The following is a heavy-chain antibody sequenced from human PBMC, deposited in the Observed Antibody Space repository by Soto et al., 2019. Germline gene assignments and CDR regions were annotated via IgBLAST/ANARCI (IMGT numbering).Heavy chain of an antibody. CDR1: GFTFSSYA. CDR2: ISGSGGNA. CDR3: AKDGASGSYPPYYYYGMDV. V-gene: IGHV3-23*01. Sequence: EVQLLESGGGLVQPGGSLRLSCAASGFTFSSYAMSWVRQAPGKGLEWVSTISGSGGNAYYADSVTGRFTISRDNSKNTLHLQMNSLRADDTAVYYCAKDGASGSYPPYYYYGMDVWGQGTTVTVSS. J-gene: IGHJ6*02. D-gene: IGHD1-26*01.